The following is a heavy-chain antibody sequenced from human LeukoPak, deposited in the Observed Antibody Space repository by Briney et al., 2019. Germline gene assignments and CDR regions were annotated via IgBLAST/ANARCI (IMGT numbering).Heavy chain of an antibody. D-gene: IGHD2-21*02. Sequence: GGSLRLSCAASGFSFSDYNMNWVRQAPGKALEWVSSITTSSTYIYYGDSVKGRFTISRDNAKNSLYLQMNGLRAEDTAVYYCARDRNTAPDYWGQGTLVTVSS. V-gene: IGHV3-21*01. CDR1: GFSFSDYN. CDR3: ARDRNTAPDY. J-gene: IGHJ4*02. CDR2: ITTSSTYI.